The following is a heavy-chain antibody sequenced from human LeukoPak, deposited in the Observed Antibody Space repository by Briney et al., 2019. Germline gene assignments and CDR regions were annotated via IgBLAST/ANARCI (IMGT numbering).Heavy chain of an antibody. D-gene: IGHD2-15*01. CDR2: MFYRGST. CDR3: VRQGGWGGAASLIEF. J-gene: IGHJ4*02. CDR1: GVSISTSTHY. V-gene: IGHV4-39*01. Sequence: SETLSLTCTVSGVSISTSTHYWAWIRQPPGKGLEWIASMFYRGSTYYNASLRSRVTLSVVTSMSQFSLKLSSVTASDTATFYCVRQGGWGGAASLIEFWGQGTLVTVSS.